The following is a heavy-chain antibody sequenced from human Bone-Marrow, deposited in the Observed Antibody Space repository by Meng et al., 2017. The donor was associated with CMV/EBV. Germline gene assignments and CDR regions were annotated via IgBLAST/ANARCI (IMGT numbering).Heavy chain of an antibody. CDR2: INPNSGGT. CDR3: ARDLYYDSTGSFDY. CDR1: GYTFTGYY. D-gene: IGHD3-22*01. J-gene: IGHJ4*02. Sequence: ASVKVSCKASGYTFTGYYMHWVRRAPGQGLEWMGWINPNSGGTNYAQKFQGRVSMARDTSINTAYMELSRLRSDDTAVYYCARDLYYDSTGSFDYWGQGTLVTVSS. V-gene: IGHV1-2*02.